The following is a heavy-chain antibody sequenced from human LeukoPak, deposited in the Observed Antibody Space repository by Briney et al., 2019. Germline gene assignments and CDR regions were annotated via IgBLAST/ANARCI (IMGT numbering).Heavy chain of an antibody. CDR3: ARERRYSGSYPPSFDY. V-gene: IGHV3-7*01. Sequence: GGSLRLSCAGSGFTFNDYWLSWVRQTPGKGLEWVANIKQDGSEKYYLASARGRFTISRDNAKNSLYLQMNSLRAEDTAVYYCARERRYSGSYPPSFDYWGQGTLVTVSS. CDR2: IKQDGSEK. J-gene: IGHJ4*02. D-gene: IGHD1-26*01. CDR1: GFTFNDYW.